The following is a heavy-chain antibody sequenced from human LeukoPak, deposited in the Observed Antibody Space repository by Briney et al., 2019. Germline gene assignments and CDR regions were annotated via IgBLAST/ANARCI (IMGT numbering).Heavy chain of an antibody. D-gene: IGHD5-18*01. V-gene: IGHV3-30*18. CDR3: AKGPFSYSWSFLITAYFQH. J-gene: IGHJ1*01. CDR2: ISYDGSNK. Sequence: GGSLRLSCAASGFTFSSYGMHWVRQAPGKGLEWVAVISYDGSNKYYADSVKGRFTISRDNSKNTLYLQMNSLRAEDTAVYYCAKGPFSYSWSFLITAYFQHWGQGTLVTVPS. CDR1: GFTFSSYG.